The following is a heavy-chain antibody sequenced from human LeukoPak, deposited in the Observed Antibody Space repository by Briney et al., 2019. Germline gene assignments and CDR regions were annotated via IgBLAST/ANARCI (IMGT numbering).Heavy chain of an antibody. CDR1: GFTFSSDA. D-gene: IGHD2-15*01. J-gene: IGHJ4*02. CDR2: ISSSSSYI. V-gene: IGHV3-21*01. CDR3: ARDRLIDYSSYFDY. Sequence: GGSLRLSCAASGFTFSSDAMNWVRQAPGKGLEWVSSISSSSSYIYYADSVKGRFTISRDNAKNSLYLQMNSLRAEDTAVYYCARDRLIDYSSYFDYWGQGTLVTASS.